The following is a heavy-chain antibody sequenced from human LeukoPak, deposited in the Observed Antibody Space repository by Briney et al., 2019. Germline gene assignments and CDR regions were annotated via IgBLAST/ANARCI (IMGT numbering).Heavy chain of an antibody. CDR1: GGSISSHY. V-gene: IGHV4-59*11. CDR2: IDHSGST. CDR3: ARGLSNYYYDSSGYTFDY. Sequence: SETLSLTCTVSGGSISSHYWSWIRQPPGKGLEWIGYIDHSGSTNYNPSLQSRVTISVDMSSNQFSLKLRSVTAADTAVYYCARGLSNYYYDSSGYTFDYWGQGTLVTVSS. D-gene: IGHD3-22*01. J-gene: IGHJ4*02.